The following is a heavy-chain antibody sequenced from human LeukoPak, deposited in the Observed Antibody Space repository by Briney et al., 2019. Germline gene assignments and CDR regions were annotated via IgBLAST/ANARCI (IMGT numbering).Heavy chain of an antibody. CDR3: ARADVLRFLEWSQNWFDP. Sequence: GASVTVSCKASGYTFTSYDINWVRQATGQGLEWMGWMNPNSGNTGYAQKFQGRVTMTRNTSISTAYMELSSLRSEDTAVYYCARADVLRFLEWSQNWFDPWGQGTLVTVSS. CDR2: MNPNSGNT. D-gene: IGHD3-3*01. CDR1: GYTFTSYD. V-gene: IGHV1-8*01. J-gene: IGHJ5*02.